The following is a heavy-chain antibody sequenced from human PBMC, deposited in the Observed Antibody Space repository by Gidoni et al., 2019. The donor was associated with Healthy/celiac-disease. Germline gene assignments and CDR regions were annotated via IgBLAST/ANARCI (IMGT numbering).Heavy chain of an antibody. CDR2: INHSGST. Sequence: QVQLQQWGAGLLKPSETLSLTCAVYGGSFSGYYWSWIRQPPGKGLEWIGEINHSGSTNYNPSLKSRVTISVDTSKNQFSLKLSSVTAADTAVYYCARGAAVAGWRFDPWGQGTLVTVSS. V-gene: IGHV4-34*01. J-gene: IGHJ5*02. CDR1: GGSFSGYY. CDR3: ARGAAVAGWRFDP. D-gene: IGHD6-19*01.